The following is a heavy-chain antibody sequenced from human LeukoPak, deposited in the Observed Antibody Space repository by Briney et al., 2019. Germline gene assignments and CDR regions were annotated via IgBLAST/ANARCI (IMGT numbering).Heavy chain of an antibody. J-gene: IGHJ4*02. CDR1: GFAFSTYS. CDR2: IYSGGST. V-gene: IGHV3-66*01. Sequence: PGGSLRLSCAASGFAFSTYSMNWVRQAPGKGLEWVSVIYSGGSTYYADSVKGRFTISRDNLKNTLYLQMNSLRAEDTAVYYCARDLWFDYWGQGSLVTVSS. CDR3: ARDLWFDY. D-gene: IGHD2/OR15-2a*01.